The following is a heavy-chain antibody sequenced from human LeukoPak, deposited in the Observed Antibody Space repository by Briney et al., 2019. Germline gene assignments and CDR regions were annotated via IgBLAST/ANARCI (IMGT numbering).Heavy chain of an antibody. CDR1: GGSSSGYY. V-gene: IGHV4-34*01. J-gene: IGHJ4*02. CDR3: ARGGVGSSWYYMTFPPDY. D-gene: IGHD6-13*01. CDR2: INHSGST. Sequence: SETLSLTCAVYGGSSSGYYWSWIRQPPGKGLEWIGEINHSGSTNYNPSLKSRVTISVDTSKNQFSLKLSSVTAADTAVYYCARGGVGSSWYYMTFPPDYWGQGTLVTVSS.